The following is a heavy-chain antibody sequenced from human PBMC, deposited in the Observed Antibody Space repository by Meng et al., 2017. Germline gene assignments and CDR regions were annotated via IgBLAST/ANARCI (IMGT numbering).Heavy chain of an antibody. J-gene: IGHJ4*02. Sequence: SCAASGFTFDDYAMHWVRQAPGKGLEWVSGISWNSGSIGYADSVKGRFTISRDNAKNSLYLQMNSLRAEDTALYYCAKDTGYSYGYEWGYYFDYWGQGTLVTVSS. D-gene: IGHD5-18*01. CDR1: GFTFDDYA. CDR3: AKDTGYSYGYEWGYYFDY. CDR2: ISWNSGSI. V-gene: IGHV3-9*01.